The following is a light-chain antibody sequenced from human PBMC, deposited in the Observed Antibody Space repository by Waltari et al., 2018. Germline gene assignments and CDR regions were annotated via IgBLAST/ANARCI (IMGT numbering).Light chain of an antibody. CDR2: ATS. J-gene: IGKJ2*01. Sequence: EIVLTQSPGTLSLSPGERATLSCRASQGVSSGSLAWYQQKPGQAPRLLIYATSTRATGIPDRFSASGSGTDFTLTISRLEPEDFAVYYCQQYGSSPVYTFGQGTKLEIK. CDR1: QGVSSGS. V-gene: IGKV3-20*01. CDR3: QQYGSSPVYT.